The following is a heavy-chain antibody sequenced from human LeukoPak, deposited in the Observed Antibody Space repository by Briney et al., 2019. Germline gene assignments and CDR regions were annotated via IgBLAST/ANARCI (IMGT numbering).Heavy chain of an antibody. J-gene: IGHJ4*02. CDR2: IGGSTGNT. CDR1: GFIVTGHS. V-gene: IGHV3-23*01. Sequence: GGSLRLSCLASGFIVTGHSMHWVRQAPGKGLEWVSVIGGSTGNTYYADSVKGRFTISRDNSKNTLYLQMSGLRAEDTAVYYWAKCAPPDYDFWSGYFPLDYWGQGTLGHVSS. D-gene: IGHD3-3*01. CDR3: AKCAPPDYDFWSGYFPLDY.